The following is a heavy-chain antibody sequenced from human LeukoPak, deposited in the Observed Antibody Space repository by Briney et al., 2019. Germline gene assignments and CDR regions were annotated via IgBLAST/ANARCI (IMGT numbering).Heavy chain of an antibody. J-gene: IGHJ4*02. V-gene: IGHV3-49*03. CDR3: TRVRVVGGTIVDY. D-gene: IGHD1-26*01. Sequence: GGSLRLSCTASGFTFADYAISWFRQAPGKGPDWVGFIRSTAYGCTKVNDASVKVTFTISRDDSKSIAYLQMNSLTTEDTAVYYCTRVRVVGGTIVDYWGQGTLVTDSS. CDR2: IRSTAYGCTK. CDR1: GFTFADYA.